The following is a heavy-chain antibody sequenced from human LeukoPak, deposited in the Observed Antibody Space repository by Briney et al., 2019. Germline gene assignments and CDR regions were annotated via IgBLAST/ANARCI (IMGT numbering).Heavy chain of an antibody. CDR3: ARDLSSSSTAYFQH. Sequence: PGGSLRLSCAASGFTFSSYAMSWVRQAPGKGLEWVSAISGSGGSTYYADSVKGRFTISRDNAKNSLYLQMNSLRAEDTAVYYCARDLSSSSTAYFQHWGQGTLVTVPS. CDR2: ISGSGGST. CDR1: GFTFSSYA. J-gene: IGHJ1*01. D-gene: IGHD6-6*01. V-gene: IGHV3-23*01.